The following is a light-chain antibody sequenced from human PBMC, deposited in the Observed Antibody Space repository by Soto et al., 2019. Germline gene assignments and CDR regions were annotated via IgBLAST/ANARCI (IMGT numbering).Light chain of an antibody. CDR3: HQYDTYS. V-gene: IGKV1-5*02. Sequence: DIQMTQSPSTLPSFVGDRVTIICRASQNIDDWLAWYRQKPGTAPKLLIYHASTLVSGVPSRFSGSGSGTEFTLTISSLQPDDFATYFCHQYDTYSFGQGTKVDIK. CDR1: QNIDDW. J-gene: IGKJ1*01. CDR2: HAS.